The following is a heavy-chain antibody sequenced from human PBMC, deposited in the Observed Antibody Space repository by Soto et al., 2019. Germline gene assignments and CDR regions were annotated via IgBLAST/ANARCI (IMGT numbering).Heavy chain of an antibody. V-gene: IGHV4-59*08. CDR1: GDSISTYY. CDR2: IYYRGNT. CDR3: ARHHDY. J-gene: IGHJ4*02. Sequence: PSETLSLTCTVSGDSISTYYWSWIRQPPGKGLEWIGYIYYRGNTNYNPSLKSRVTISLDTPKNQFSLKLSSVTAADTAVYYCARHHDYWGQGTLVTVS.